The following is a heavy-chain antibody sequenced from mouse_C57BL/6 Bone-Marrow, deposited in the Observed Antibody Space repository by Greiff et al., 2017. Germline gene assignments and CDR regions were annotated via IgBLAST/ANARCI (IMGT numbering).Heavy chain of an antibody. J-gene: IGHJ4*01. CDR1: GFTFSDYG. V-gene: IGHV5-17*01. Sequence: VQLKQSGGGLVKPGGSLKLSCAASGFTFSDYGMHWVRQAPEKGLEWVAYISSGSSTIYYADTVKGRFTISRDNAKNTLFLQMTSLRSEDTAMYYCARPANWAMDYWGQGTSVTVSS. D-gene: IGHD4-1*01. CDR2: ISSGSSTI. CDR3: ARPANWAMDY.